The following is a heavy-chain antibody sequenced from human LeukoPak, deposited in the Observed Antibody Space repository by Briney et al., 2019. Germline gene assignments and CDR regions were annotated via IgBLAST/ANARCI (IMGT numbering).Heavy chain of an antibody. V-gene: IGHV4-4*07. CDR1: GGFISSYY. J-gene: IGHJ4*02. CDR2: IYTSGST. CDR3: ARDANCSSTSCYYYSDY. D-gene: IGHD2-2*01. Sequence: PSETLSLSCTVSGGFISSYYWSWIRQPAGKGLEWIGRIYTSGSTNYNPSLKSRVTMSVDTSKNQFSLKLSSVTAADTAVYYCARDANCSSTSCYYYSDYWGQGTLVTVSS.